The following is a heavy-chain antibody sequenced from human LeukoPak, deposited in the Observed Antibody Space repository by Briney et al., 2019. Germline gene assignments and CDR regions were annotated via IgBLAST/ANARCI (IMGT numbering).Heavy chain of an antibody. CDR1: GFTFSSYA. J-gene: IGHJ4*02. CDR3: TSRIAAAGTWFDY. CDR2: ISGSGGST. V-gene: IGHV3-23*01. Sequence: GGSLRLSCAASGFTFSSYAMSWVRQAPGKGLEWVSAISGSGGSTYYADSVKGRFTISRDNSKNTLYLQMNSLRAEDTAVYYCTSRIAAAGTWFDYWGKETLVTVSS. D-gene: IGHD6-13*01.